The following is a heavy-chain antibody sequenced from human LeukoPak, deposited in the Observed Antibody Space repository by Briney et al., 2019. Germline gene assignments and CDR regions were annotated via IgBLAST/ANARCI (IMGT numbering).Heavy chain of an antibody. V-gene: IGHV1-2*02. CDR2: INPNSGGT. J-gene: IGHJ1*01. CDR1: GYTFTGYY. CDR3: ARVPSAIKNSRSTGYFQH. Sequence: ASVKVSCKASGYTFTGYYMHWVRQAPGQGLEWMGWINPNSGGTNYAQKFQGRVTMTTDTSTSTAYMELRSLRSDDTAVYYCARVPSAIKNSRSTGYFQHWGQGTLVTVSS. D-gene: IGHD2/OR15-2a*01.